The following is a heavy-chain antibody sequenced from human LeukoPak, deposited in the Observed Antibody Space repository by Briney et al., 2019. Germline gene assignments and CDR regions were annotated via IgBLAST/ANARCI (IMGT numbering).Heavy chain of an antibody. CDR1: GFTFSSYA. J-gene: IGHJ4*02. D-gene: IGHD3-22*01. CDR3: ARDRRADTYYYDSSGSKLFDY. CDR2: ISYDGSNK. Sequence: GRSLRLSCAASGFTFSSYAMHWVRQAPGKGLEWVAVISYDGSNKYYADSVKGRFTISRDNSKNTLYLQMNSLRAEGTAVYYCARDRRADTYYYDSSGSKLFDYWGQGTLVTVSS. V-gene: IGHV3-30-3*01.